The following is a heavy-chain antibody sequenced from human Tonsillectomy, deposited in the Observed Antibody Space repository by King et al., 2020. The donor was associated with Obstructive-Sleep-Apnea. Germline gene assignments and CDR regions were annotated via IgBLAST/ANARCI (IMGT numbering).Heavy chain of an antibody. Sequence: QLVQSGAEVKKPGASVKVSCKAYGYTFTNYGISWVRQAPGQGLEWMGWISAYTGNTNYAQKLQGRVTMTTDTSTNTAYMELSSLRSDDTAVYYCARGNQPYGSGSYFRYGWFDPWGQGTLVTVSS. CDR2: ISAYTGNT. D-gene: IGHD3-10*01. CDR1: GYTFTNYG. CDR3: ARGNQPYGSGSYFRYGWFDP. V-gene: IGHV1-18*01. J-gene: IGHJ5*02.